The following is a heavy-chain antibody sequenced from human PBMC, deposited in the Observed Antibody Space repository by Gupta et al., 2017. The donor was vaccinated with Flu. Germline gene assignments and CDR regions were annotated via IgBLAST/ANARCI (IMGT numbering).Heavy chain of an antibody. Sequence: KASGYRFSGFYMHWVRQAPGQGLEWMGRVNPHSGDTIYAQTFQGRVTMTRDTSITTGYLELRSLTSGDTAVYYCARGYGGNNLINLWGQGTLVTVSS. CDR1: GYRFSGFY. CDR2: VNPHSGDT. CDR3: ARGYGGNNLINL. V-gene: IGHV1-2*06. D-gene: IGHD4-17*01. J-gene: IGHJ5*02.